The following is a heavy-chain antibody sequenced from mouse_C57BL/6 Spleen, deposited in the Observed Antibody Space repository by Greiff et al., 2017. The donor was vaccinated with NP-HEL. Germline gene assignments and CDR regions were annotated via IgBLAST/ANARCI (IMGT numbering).Heavy chain of an antibody. D-gene: IGHD1-1*01. CDR1: GYAFSSYW. CDR3: HYYYGSDWYFDV. Sequence: QVQLQQSGAELVKPGASVKISCKASGYAFSSYWMNWVKQRPGKGLEWIGQIYPGDGDTNYNGKFKGKATLTADKSSSTAYMQLSSLTSEDSAVYFCHYYYGSDWYFDVWGTGTTVTVSS. J-gene: IGHJ1*03. CDR2: IYPGDGDT. V-gene: IGHV1-80*01.